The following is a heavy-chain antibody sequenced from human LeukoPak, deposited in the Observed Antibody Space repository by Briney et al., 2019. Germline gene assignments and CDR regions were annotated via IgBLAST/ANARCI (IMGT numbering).Heavy chain of an antibody. CDR3: ARAVYYYDSSGLLWNAFDI. D-gene: IGHD3-22*01. CDR1: GGSSSGYY. V-gene: IGHV4-34*01. CDR2: INHSGST. Sequence: SETLSLTCAVYGGSSSGYYWSWIRQPPGKGLERIGEINHSGSTNYNPSLKSRVTISVDTSKNQFSLKLSSVTAADTAVYYCARAVYYYDSSGLLWNAFDIWGQGTMVTVSS. J-gene: IGHJ3*02.